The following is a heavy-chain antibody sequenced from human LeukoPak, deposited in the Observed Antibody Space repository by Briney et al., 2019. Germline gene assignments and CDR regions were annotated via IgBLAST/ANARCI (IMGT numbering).Heavy chain of an antibody. D-gene: IGHD2-8*01. Sequence: GGSLRLSCAASGFTFRSYWMSWVRQAPGKGLEWVANIKQDGSEKYYVDSVKGRFTISRDNAKNSLYLQMNSLRAEDTAVYYCARSGTEYCTNGVCYYYYYYYMDVWGKGTTVTVSS. CDR2: IKQDGSEK. J-gene: IGHJ6*03. CDR1: GFTFRSYW. CDR3: ARSGTEYCTNGVCYYYYYYYMDV. V-gene: IGHV3-7*01.